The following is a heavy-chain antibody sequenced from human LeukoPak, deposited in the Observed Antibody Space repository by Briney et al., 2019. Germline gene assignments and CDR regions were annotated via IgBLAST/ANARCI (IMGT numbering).Heavy chain of an antibody. Sequence: MTSETLSLTCAVYGGSFSGYYWSWIRQPPGKGLEWIGGINHSGSTKYNPSLKSRVTISLDKPKNQFSLMLRTPTAADTTMYYCARHTGSYPPDHWGQGTLVTVSS. V-gene: IGHV4-34*01. CDR1: GGSFSGYY. D-gene: IGHD1-26*01. CDR2: INHSGST. CDR3: ARHTGSYPPDH. J-gene: IGHJ4*02.